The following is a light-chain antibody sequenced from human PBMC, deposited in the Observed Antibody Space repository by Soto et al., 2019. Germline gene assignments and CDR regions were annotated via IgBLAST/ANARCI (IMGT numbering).Light chain of an antibody. J-gene: IGLJ3*02. CDR2: DVS. CDR3: CSYAGNKTVV. V-gene: IGLV2-8*01. CDR1: YSDIGAYNY. Sequence: QSALTQPPSASGSPGQSVTIPCTGTYSDIGAYNYVSWYQQYPAKAPKVMIYDVSRRPSGVPDRFSGSKSGNTASLTISGLQAEDEAVYYCCSYAGNKTVVFGGGTKVTVL.